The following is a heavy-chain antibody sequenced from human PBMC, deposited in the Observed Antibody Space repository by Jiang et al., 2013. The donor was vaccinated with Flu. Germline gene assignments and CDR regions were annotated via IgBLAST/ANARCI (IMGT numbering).Heavy chain of an antibody. CDR2: INPDSGDT. J-gene: IGHJ4*02. CDR3: ALRNYYASGSYDF. Sequence: QLVESGAEVKKPGASVKVSCKASGYTFTGFYMHWVRQAPGQGLEWMGWINPDSGDTDYAQRFQGWVTMTRDTSINTAYMELSSLTSDATAVYYCALRNYYASGSYDFWGQGTLVTVYS. V-gene: IGHV1-2*04. CDR1: GYTFTGFY. D-gene: IGHD3-10*01.